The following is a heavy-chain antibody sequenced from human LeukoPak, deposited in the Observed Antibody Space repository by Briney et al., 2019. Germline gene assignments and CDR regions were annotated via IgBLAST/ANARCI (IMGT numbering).Heavy chain of an antibody. CDR2: ISWNSGSI. CDR1: GFTFDDYA. CDR3: AKSDSGSYYRAAFDI. V-gene: IGHV3-9*03. D-gene: IGHD1-26*01. Sequence: PGRSLRLSCAASGFTFDDYAMHWVRQAPGKGREWVSGISWNSGSIGYADSVKGRFTISRDNAKNSLYLQMNSLRAEDMALYYCAKSDSGSYYRAAFDIWGQGTMVTVSS. J-gene: IGHJ3*02.